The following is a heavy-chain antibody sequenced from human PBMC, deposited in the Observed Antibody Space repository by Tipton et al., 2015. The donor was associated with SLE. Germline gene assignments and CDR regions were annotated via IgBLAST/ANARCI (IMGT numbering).Heavy chain of an antibody. V-gene: IGHV3-11*04. D-gene: IGHD6-19*01. CDR1: GFSISDYY. CDR2: ISSNGKTI. Sequence: SLRLSCAASGFSISDYYMNWIRQAPGKGLEWVSYISSNGKTIYYGDPVQGRFTISRDNAKNTLYLQMRSLRVEDTGIYYCARAPTISVAGTTDPFGMDVWGPGTRVTVSS. J-gene: IGHJ6*02. CDR3: ARAPTISVAGTTDPFGMDV.